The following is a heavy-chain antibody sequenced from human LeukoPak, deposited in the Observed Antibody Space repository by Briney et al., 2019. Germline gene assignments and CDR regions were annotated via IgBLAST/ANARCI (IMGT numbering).Heavy chain of an antibody. Sequence: ASVKVSCKAFGGSFSSEAISWVRQAPGQGLEWTGGINPIFGTANYAQKFQGRVTITTDESTSTAYMEVSSLRSEDTAVYYCGRANDDDSSGYHTSWFDPWGQGTLVTLSS. J-gene: IGHJ5*02. CDR1: GGSFSSEA. CDR3: GRANDDDSSGYHTSWFDP. CDR2: INPIFGTA. D-gene: IGHD3-22*01. V-gene: IGHV1-69*05.